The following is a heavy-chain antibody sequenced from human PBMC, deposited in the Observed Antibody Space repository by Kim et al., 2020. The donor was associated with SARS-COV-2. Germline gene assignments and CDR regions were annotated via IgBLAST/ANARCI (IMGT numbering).Heavy chain of an antibody. Sequence: ASVKVSCKTSGHFFTRDSIHWVRQAPGQGLEWMGGIDCGNGNTIYSQKFQGRVTFTTDTSASTAYMELSFLRSEDSAVSDCLGGFYFDYWGQGTRVTVS. CDR2: IDCGNGNT. J-gene: IGHJ4*02. CDR3: LGGFYFDY. CDR1: GHFFTRDS. V-gene: IGHV1-3*01. D-gene: IGHD3-16*01.